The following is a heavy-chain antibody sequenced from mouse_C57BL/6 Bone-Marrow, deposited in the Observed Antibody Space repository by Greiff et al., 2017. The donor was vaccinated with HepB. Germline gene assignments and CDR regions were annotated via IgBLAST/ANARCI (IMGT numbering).Heavy chain of an antibody. CDR1: GFTFSNYW. Sequence: EVKVEESGGGLVQPGGSMKLSCVASGFTFSNYWMNWVRQSPEKGLEWVAQIRLKSDNYATHYAESVKGRFTISRDDSKSSVYLQMNNLRAEDTGIYYCTRKTVVAPYAMDYWGQGTSVTVSS. CDR2: IRLKSDNYAT. V-gene: IGHV6-3*01. CDR3: TRKTVVAPYAMDY. D-gene: IGHD1-1*01. J-gene: IGHJ4*01.